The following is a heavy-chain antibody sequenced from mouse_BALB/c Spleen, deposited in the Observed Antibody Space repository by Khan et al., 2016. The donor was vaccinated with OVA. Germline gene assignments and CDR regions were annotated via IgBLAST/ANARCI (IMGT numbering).Heavy chain of an antibody. D-gene: IGHD2-14*01. V-gene: IGHV1-26*01. CDR3: ARGYDFFAD. Sequence: DVKLQESGPDLVKPGASVKISCKASGYSFTAYYMNWVKLSHGKSLECIGRINPNTDNTNYNQKFKGKAILTVDTSSSTAYMELRTLPSEDSAVCFCARGYDFFADWGQGTLVTVSA. CDR1: GYSFTAYY. J-gene: IGHJ3*01. CDR2: INPNTDNT.